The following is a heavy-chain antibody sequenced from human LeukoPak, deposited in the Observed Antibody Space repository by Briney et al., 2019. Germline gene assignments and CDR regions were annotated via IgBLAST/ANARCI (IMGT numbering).Heavy chain of an antibody. V-gene: IGHV3-48*03. CDR1: GFNFNSYE. CDR2: ITSSGSTI. Sequence: GGSLRLSCATSGFNFNSYEMSWVRQAPGKGLECVSYITSSGSTIYYADSVKGRFTISRDNAKSSLYLQMNSLRAEDTAVYYCARDRGSDWYDGFDIWGQGTMVTVSS. CDR3: ARDRGSDWYDGFDI. J-gene: IGHJ3*02. D-gene: IGHD6-19*01.